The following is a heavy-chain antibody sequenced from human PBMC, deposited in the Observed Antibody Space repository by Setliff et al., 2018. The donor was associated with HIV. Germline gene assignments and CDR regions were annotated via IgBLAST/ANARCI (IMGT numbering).Heavy chain of an antibody. CDR2: IDSDGSST. D-gene: IGHD1-26*01. CDR3: ARVVPPHWIVRDTTHFDY. CDR1: GFIFSSYW. Sequence: LSLSCAASGFIFSSYWTHWVRQAPGKGLVWVSRIDSDGSSTNYADSVKGRFTISRDNARNTLYLQMNSLRPEDTGVYYCARVVPPHWIVRDTTHFDYWGQGTLVTVS. J-gene: IGHJ4*02. V-gene: IGHV3-74*01.